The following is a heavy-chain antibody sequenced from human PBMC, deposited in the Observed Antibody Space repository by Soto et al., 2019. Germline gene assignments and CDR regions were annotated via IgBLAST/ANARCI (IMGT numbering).Heavy chain of an antibody. D-gene: IGHD3-22*01. CDR2: FDPEDGET. Sequence: ASVKVSCKVSGYTLTELSMHWVRQAPGKGLEWMGGFDPEDGETIYAQKFQGRVTMTEDTSTDTAYMELSSLRSEDTAVYYCATDSYYGSSGVRGLAYWGQGTLVTVSS. CDR1: GYTLTELS. V-gene: IGHV1-24*01. J-gene: IGHJ4*02. CDR3: ATDSYYGSSGVRGLAY.